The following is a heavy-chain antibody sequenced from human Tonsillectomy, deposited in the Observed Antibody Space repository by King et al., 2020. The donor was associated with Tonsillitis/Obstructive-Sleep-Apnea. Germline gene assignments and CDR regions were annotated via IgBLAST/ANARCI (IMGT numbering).Heavy chain of an antibody. CDR2: INPNSGGT. Sequence: VQLVESGAEVKKPGASVKVSCKASGYTFTGYYMHWVRQAPGQGLEWMGWINPNSGGTNYAQKFQGWVTMTRDTSISTAYVELSRLRSDDTAVYYCAGGGDSSPPYYYYMDVWGKGTTVTVSS. CDR1: GYTFTGYY. D-gene: IGHD6-6*01. CDR3: AGGGDSSPPYYYYMDV. J-gene: IGHJ6*03. V-gene: IGHV1-2*04.